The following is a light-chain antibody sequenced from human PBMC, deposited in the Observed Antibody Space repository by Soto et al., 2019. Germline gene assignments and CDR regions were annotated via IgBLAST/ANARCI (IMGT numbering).Light chain of an antibody. CDR1: QTVSSNY. CDR3: QQYTGPPTT. CDR2: GAS. J-gene: IGKJ5*01. V-gene: IGKV3-20*01. Sequence: EIILTQSPDTLSLSPGERATLSCRASQTVSSNYLDWCQQRPGQAPRLLIYGASTRPAGIPDRFSGSGSGTDFTLTITRLEPEDSAVYFCQQYTGPPTTFGQGTRLEIK.